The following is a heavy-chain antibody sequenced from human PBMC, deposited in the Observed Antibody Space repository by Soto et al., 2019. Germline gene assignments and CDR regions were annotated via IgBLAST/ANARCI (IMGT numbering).Heavy chain of an antibody. CDR1: GFTFSSYS. V-gene: IGHV3-21*01. CDR2: ISSSSSYI. D-gene: IGHD2-15*01. CDR3: ARVVEVVVAATGPPVE. J-gene: IGHJ4*02. Sequence: GGSLRLSCAASGFTFSSYSMNWVRQAPGKGLEWVSSISSSSSYIYYADSVKGRFTISRDNAKNSLYLQMNSLRAEDTAVYYCARVVEVVVAATGPPVEWGQGTLVTVSS.